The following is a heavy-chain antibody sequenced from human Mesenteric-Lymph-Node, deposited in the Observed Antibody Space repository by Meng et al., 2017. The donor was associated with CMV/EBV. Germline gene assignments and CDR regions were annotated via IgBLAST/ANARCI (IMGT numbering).Heavy chain of an antibody. CDR1: GFTFSSHW. J-gene: IGHJ3*02. CDR2: INRDGTEK. Sequence: SCAASGFTFSSHWMSWVRQAPGKGLEWVANINRDGTEKHYVDSVEGRFTISRDNAKNSLYLQMNSLRAEDTAVYYCARSSGSYSFNAFDIWGQGTMVTVSS. CDR3: ARSSGSYSFNAFDI. V-gene: IGHV3-7*01. D-gene: IGHD1-26*01.